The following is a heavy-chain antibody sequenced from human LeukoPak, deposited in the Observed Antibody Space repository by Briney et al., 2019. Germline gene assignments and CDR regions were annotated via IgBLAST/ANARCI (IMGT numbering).Heavy chain of an antibody. Sequence: GASVKVSCTASGYTFTSYDINWARQATGQRLEWMGWMNPNSGNRGYAQKFQGRVTITRNPSISTAYMELSSLRSEDTAVYYCARGFKYCSGGSCFFDYWGQGTLVTVSS. CDR1: GYTFTSYD. CDR3: ARGFKYCSGGSCFFDY. CDR2: MNPNSGNR. V-gene: IGHV1-8*03. J-gene: IGHJ4*02. D-gene: IGHD2-15*01.